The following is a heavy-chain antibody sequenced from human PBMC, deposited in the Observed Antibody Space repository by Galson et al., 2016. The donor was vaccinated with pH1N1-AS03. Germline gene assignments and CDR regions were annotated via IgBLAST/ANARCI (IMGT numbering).Heavy chain of an antibody. CDR1: RGSFGGAY. CDR3: ARRPTGIDY. Sequence: SETLSLTCTVSRGSFGGAYWTWIRQPPGKGPEWIGEIIIGRGLPPTYTPSLKRRVTISIDTSRGELSLKLRSVTAADTGVYYCARRPTGIDYWGQGVQVTVSS. D-gene: IGHD3-10*01. J-gene: IGHJ4*02. CDR2: IIIGRGLPP. V-gene: IGHV4-34*12.